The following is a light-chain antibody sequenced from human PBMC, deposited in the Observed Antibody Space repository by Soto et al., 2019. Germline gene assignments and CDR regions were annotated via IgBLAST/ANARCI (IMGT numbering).Light chain of an antibody. CDR2: DVS. J-gene: IGLJ2*01. CDR3: SSYTSSSTVV. V-gene: IGLV2-14*01. Sequence: QSALTQPASVSGSPGQSITISCTGTSSDVGGYNYVSWYQQHPGKAPKLMIYDVSNRPSGVSNRFSGSKSGNTASLTISGIHADDEDDYYCSSYTSSSTVVFGGGTQLTVL. CDR1: SSDVGGYNY.